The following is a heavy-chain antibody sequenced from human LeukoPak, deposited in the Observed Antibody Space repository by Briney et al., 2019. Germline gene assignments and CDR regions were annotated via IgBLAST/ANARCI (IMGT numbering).Heavy chain of an antibody. CDR3: ARDGYSYIDY. Sequence: PSETLPLTCTVSGGSFSSYYWSWIRQPPGKGLEWIGYIYHSGSTKYNPSLQRRVTISVDTSKNQFSLKLSSVTAADTAVYYCARDGYSYIDYWGQGTLVTVSS. J-gene: IGHJ4*02. D-gene: IGHD5-18*01. CDR2: IYHSGST. CDR1: GGSFSSYY. V-gene: IGHV4-59*01.